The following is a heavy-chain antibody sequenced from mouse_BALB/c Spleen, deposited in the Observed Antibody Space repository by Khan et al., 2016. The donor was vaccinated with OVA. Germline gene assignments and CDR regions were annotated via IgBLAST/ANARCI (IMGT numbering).Heavy chain of an antibody. CDR2: IRKKASGYTT. CDR1: GFTFSDYY. D-gene: IGHD1-2*01. V-gene: IGHV7-3*02. J-gene: IGHJ3*01. Sequence: EVELVESGGGLVEPGGSLRLSCATSGFTFSDYYMSWVRQPPGKALEWLGFIRKKASGYTTEYSASVKGRFTISRDISQSILYLQMNSLRAEDSVTYYCARVDYGYGFAYWGQGTLVTVSA. CDR3: ARVDYGYGFAY.